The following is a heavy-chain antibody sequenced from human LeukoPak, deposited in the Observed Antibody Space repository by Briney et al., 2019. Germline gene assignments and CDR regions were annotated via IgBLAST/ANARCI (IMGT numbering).Heavy chain of an antibody. D-gene: IGHD3-16*01. CDR2: ISGSGGST. J-gene: IGHJ4*02. V-gene: IGHV3-23*01. CDR1: GFTFTSYG. Sequence: GGSLRLSCAAPGFTFTSYGMSWVRQASGNGPGWVSAISGSGGSTYYADSVKGRFTISRDNSKNTLYLQMNSLRAEDTAVYYCAQDGASIRFDNWGQGTLVTVSS. CDR3: AQDGASIRFDN.